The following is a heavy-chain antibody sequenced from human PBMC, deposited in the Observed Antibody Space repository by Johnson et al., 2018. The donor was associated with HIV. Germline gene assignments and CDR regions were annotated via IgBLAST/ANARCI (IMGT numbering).Heavy chain of an antibody. CDR1: GFTVSSNY. V-gene: IGHV3-66*02. D-gene: IGHD3-22*01. CDR3: AKGHSSGYPKDAFDL. J-gene: IGHJ3*01. CDR2: IYSGGST. Sequence: VQLVESVGGLVQPGGSLRLSCAASGFTVSSNYMSWVRQAPGKGLEWVSVIYSGGSTYYVDSVKGLFTISRDNSKNTLYLQMNSLRTEDTAMYYCAKGHSSGYPKDAFDLWGQGTIVTVSS.